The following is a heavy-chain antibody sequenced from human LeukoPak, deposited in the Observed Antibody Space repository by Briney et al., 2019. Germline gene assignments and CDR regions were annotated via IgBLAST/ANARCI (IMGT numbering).Heavy chain of an antibody. J-gene: IGHJ4*02. D-gene: IGHD6-19*01. CDR3: AKDHGTAVAGFYY. V-gene: IGHV4-59*01. Sequence: SETLSLTCTVSGGSISGYYWSWIRQPPGRGLEWIGHIYFIGGTNYNPSLKSRVTISGDTSNNQFSLKLTSVTAADTAIYYCAKDHGTAVAGFYYWGQGTLVTVSS. CDR2: IYFIGGT. CDR1: GGSISGYY.